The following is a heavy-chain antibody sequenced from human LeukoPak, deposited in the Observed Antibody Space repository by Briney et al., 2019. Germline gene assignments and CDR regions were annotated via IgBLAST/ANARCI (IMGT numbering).Heavy chain of an antibody. V-gene: IGHV5-51*01. CDR1: GYSFANYW. CDR2: IYPGDSDT. J-gene: IGHJ4*02. Sequence: GESLKISCKGSGYSFANYWVAWVRQMPGEGLQWMGIIYPGDSDTRYSPSFQGQVTISADKSINTAYLQWSSLKASDSAIYYCATSYYSDSRGYYDFWGQETLVTVSS. CDR3: ATSYYSDSRGYYDF. D-gene: IGHD3-22*01.